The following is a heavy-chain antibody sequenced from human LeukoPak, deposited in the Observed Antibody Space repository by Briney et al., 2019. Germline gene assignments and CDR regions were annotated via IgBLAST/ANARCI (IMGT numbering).Heavy chain of an antibody. CDR3: TVNRMASI. CDR2: ISSDSSI. D-gene: IGHD5-12*01. Sequence: GGSLRLSCAASGFTFSNTNMNWVCQAPGKGLEWVSHISSDSSIYYADSVKGRFTISRDNAKSSLFLQMNSLRAEDTGVYYCTVNRMASIWGQGTLVTVSS. J-gene: IGHJ4*02. CDR1: GFTFSNTN. V-gene: IGHV3-69-1*02.